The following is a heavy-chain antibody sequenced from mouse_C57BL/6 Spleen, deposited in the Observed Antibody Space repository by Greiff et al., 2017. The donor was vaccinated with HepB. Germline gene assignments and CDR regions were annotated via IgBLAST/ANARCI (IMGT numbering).Heavy chain of an antibody. CDR2: ISSGGSYT. Sequence: EVKLMESGGDLVKPGGSLKLSCAASGFTFSSYGMSWVRQTPDKRLEWVATISSGGSYTYYPDSVKGRFTISRDNAKNTLYLQMSSLKSEDTAMYYCARQVDSNWYFDVWGTGTTVTVSS. CDR1: GFTFSSYG. CDR3: ARQVDSNWYFDV. V-gene: IGHV5-6*01. J-gene: IGHJ1*03. D-gene: IGHD2-5*01.